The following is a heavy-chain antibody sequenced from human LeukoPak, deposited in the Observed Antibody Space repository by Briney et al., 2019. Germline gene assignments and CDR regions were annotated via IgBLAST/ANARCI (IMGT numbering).Heavy chain of an antibody. CDR2: ISYGGSNK. V-gene: IGHV3-30*04. J-gene: IGHJ6*03. Sequence: GGSLRLSCAASGFTFSSYAMHWVRQAPGKGLEWVAVISYGGSNKYYADSVKGRFTISRDNSKNTLYLQMNSLRAEDTAVYYCAKGRGWEASYYYYYMDVWGKGTTVTISS. CDR1: GFTFSSYA. D-gene: IGHD1-26*01. CDR3: AKGRGWEASYYYYYMDV.